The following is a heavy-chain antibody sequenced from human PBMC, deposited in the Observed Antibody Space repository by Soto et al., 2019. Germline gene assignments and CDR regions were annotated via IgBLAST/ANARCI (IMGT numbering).Heavy chain of an antibody. D-gene: IGHD3-3*01. CDR2: IIPEIDRP. V-gene: IGHV1-69*08. J-gene: IGHJ4*02. CDR1: GGTFSSHL. CDR3: AREAGSYEGVDY. Sequence: QVQLVQSGVEVKKPGSSVKVSCKASGGTFSSHLFSWVRQAPGQGLEWMGRIIPEIDRPHYAQKFQGKVTITADKSTNTVYMELISLRSDDTAVYYCAREAGSYEGVDYWGQGTLVTVS.